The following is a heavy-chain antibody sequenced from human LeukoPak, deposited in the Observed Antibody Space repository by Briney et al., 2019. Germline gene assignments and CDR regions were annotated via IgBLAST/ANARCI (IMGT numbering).Heavy chain of an antibody. CDR1: GYTFTGYY. D-gene: IGHD6-13*01. CDR2: INPNSGGT. J-gene: IGHJ6*02. V-gene: IGHV1-2*02. Sequence: ASVKVSCKASGYTFTGYYMHWVRQAPGQGLEWMGWINPNSGGTNYAQKFQGRVTMTRDTSISTAYMELSRLRSDDTAVYYCARSSSSWHFLDFSIYGMDVWGQGTTVTVSS. CDR3: ARSSSSWHFLDFSIYGMDV.